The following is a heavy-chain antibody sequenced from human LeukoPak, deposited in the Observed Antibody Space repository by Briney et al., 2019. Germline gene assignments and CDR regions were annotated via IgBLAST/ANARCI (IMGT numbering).Heavy chain of an antibody. V-gene: IGHV4-34*01. Sequence: PSETLSLTCAVYGGSFSGYYWSWIRQPPGKGLEWIGEINHSGSTNYNPSLKSRVTISVDTSKNQFSLKLSSVTAADTAVYYCARVIGRGTMTTAKKGFWRAFDIWGQGTMVTVSS. CDR3: ARVIGRGTMTTAKKGFWRAFDI. J-gene: IGHJ3*02. CDR2: INHSGST. D-gene: IGHD4-17*01. CDR1: GGSFSGYY.